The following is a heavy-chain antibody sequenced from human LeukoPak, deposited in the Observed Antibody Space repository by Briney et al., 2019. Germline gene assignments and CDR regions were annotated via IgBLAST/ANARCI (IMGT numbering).Heavy chain of an antibody. Sequence: GGSLRLSCAASGFTFSSYAMSWVRQAPGKGPEWVSAISGSGGSTYYADSVKGRFTISRDNSKNTLYLQMNSLRAEDTAVYYCAKVHRRDGYIPRDYWGQGTLVTVSS. J-gene: IGHJ4*02. V-gene: IGHV3-23*01. D-gene: IGHD5-24*01. CDR1: GFTFSSYA. CDR2: ISGSGGST. CDR3: AKVHRRDGYIPRDY.